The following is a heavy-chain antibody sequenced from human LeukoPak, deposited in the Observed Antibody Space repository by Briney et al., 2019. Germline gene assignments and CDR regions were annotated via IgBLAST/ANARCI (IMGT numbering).Heavy chain of an antibody. Sequence: SETLPLTCTVSGGSISSYYWSWIRQPAGKGLEWIGRIHSNGNTNYNPSLKSRITMSLDTSKNQFSLKLSSVTAADTAVYYCATDRGSGWYDYWGQGTLVTVSS. CDR1: GGSISSYY. CDR3: ATDRGSGWYDY. V-gene: IGHV4-4*07. J-gene: IGHJ4*02. D-gene: IGHD6-19*01. CDR2: IHSNGNT.